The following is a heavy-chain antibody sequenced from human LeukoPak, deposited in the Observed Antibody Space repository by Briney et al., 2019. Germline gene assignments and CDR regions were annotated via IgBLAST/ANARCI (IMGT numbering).Heavy chain of an antibody. CDR2: INSDGSST. CDR1: GFTFSSYW. J-gene: IGHJ3*02. CDR3: AKANWGSDAFDI. D-gene: IGHD7-27*01. V-gene: IGHV3-74*01. Sequence: GGSLRLSCAASGFTFSSYWMHWVRQAPGKGLVWVSRINSDGSSTSYADSVKGRFTISRDNAKNTLYLQMNSLRAEDTAVYYCAKANWGSDAFDIWGQGTMVTVSS.